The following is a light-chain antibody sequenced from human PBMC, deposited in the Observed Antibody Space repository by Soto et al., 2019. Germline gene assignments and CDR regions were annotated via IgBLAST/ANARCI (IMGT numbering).Light chain of an antibody. CDR2: GAS. V-gene: IGKV3-15*01. CDR3: QQYGDSPWT. CDR1: QSVGRN. Sequence: EIVMTQSPATLSVSPGEAAILSCRASQSVGRNLAWYQQRPGQAPRLLIFGASTRASGVPDRFSGSGSGTGFTLSISKLEPEDSALYYCQQYGDSPWTFGLGTKVDIK. J-gene: IGKJ1*01.